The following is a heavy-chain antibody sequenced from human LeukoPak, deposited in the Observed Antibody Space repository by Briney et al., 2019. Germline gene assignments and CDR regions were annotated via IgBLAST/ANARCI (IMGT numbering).Heavy chain of an antibody. Sequence: SETLSLTCAVFGGPFDGYYWSWIRQPPGKGLEWIGEITYDGSTNYNPSLKSRVTISVDTSKIQFSLNLSSVTAADTSIYYCARGLASGYPPIPFDYWGQGTQVTVSS. J-gene: IGHJ4*02. V-gene: IGHV4-34*01. CDR2: ITYDGST. CDR1: GGPFDGYY. CDR3: ARGLASGYPPIPFDY. D-gene: IGHD3-3*01.